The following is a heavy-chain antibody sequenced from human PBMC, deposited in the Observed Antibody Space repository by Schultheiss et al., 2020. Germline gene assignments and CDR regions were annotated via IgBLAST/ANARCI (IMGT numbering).Heavy chain of an antibody. Sequence: GGSLRLSCAASGFTFSSYAMSWVRQAPGKGLEWVSAISSSSSYIYYADSVKGRFTISRDNAKNSLYLQMNSLRAEDTAVYYCARGSSGWPLDAFDIWGQGTTVTVSS. V-gene: IGHV3-21*01. CDR2: ISSSSSYI. CDR3: ARGSSGWPLDAFDI. D-gene: IGHD6-19*01. J-gene: IGHJ3*02. CDR1: GFTFSSYA.